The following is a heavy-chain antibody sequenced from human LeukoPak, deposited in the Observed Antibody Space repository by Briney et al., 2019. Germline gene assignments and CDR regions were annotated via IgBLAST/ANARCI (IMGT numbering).Heavy chain of an antibody. CDR3: ARETVVPGDSSGPFDY. J-gene: IGHJ4*02. CDR1: GGSISSGGYY. Sequence: SETLSLTCTVSGGSISSGGYYWSWIRQHPGKGLEWIGYIYYSGGTYYSPSLKSRVTISVDTSKNQFSLKLSSVTAADTAVYYCARETVVPGDSSGPFDYWGQGTLVTVSS. CDR2: IYYSGGT. V-gene: IGHV4-31*03. D-gene: IGHD3-22*01.